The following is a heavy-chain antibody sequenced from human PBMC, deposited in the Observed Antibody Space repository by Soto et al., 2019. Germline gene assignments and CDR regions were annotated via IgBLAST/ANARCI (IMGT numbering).Heavy chain of an antibody. D-gene: IGHD5-12*01. J-gene: IGHJ4*02. Sequence: EVQLVGSGGGFVKPGGSLRLSCAASGFTFSNAWMNWVRQAPGKGLEWVGRIKSKTDGGTTDYAAPVKGRFTISRDDSKNTLHLQMNSLKTEDTAVYYCATGDGYNYGFDYWGQGTLVTVSS. V-gene: IGHV3-15*07. CDR1: GFTFSNAW. CDR3: ATGDGYNYGFDY. CDR2: IKSKTDGGTT.